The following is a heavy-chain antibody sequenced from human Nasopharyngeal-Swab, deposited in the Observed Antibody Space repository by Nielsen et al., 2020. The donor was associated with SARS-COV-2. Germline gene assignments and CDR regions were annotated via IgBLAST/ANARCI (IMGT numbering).Heavy chain of an antibody. D-gene: IGHD3-16*01. CDR2: IWYDGSNK. J-gene: IGHJ3*02. Sequence: GESLKISCAASGFTFSSYGMHWVRQAPGQGLEWGAVIWYDGSNKYYADSVKGRFTISRDNSKNTLYLQMNSLRAEDTAVYYCARGGGYVDAFDIWGQGTMVTVSS. CDR3: ARGGGYVDAFDI. V-gene: IGHV3-30*19. CDR1: GFTFSSYG.